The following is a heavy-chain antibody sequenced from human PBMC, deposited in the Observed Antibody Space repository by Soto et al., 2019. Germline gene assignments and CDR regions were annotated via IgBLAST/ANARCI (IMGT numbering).Heavy chain of an antibody. J-gene: IGHJ6*02. CDR1: GFTFSSYS. D-gene: IGHD4-17*01. Sequence: EVQLVESGGGLVQPGGSLRLSCAASGFTFSSYSMNWVRQAPGKGLEWVSYISSSSSTIYYADSVKGRFTISRDNAKNLLYLQMNSLRDEDTAVYYCARDRSDGNYYYYGMDVWGQGTTVTVSS. V-gene: IGHV3-48*02. CDR3: ARDRSDGNYYYYGMDV. CDR2: ISSSSSTI.